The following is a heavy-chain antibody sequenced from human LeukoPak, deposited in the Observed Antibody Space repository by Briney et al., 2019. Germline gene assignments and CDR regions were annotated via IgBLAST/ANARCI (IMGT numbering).Heavy chain of an antibody. CDR1: GFTFGDYA. CDR3: TSARRYGSGPSDFDY. Sequence: GGSLRLSCTASGFTFGDYAMSWFRQAPGKGLDGVGFIRSKAYGGTTEYAASVKGRFTISRDDSKSIAYLQMNSLNTEDTAVYYCTSARRYGSGPSDFDYWGQGTLVTVSS. D-gene: IGHD3-10*01. J-gene: IGHJ4*02. CDR2: IRSKAYGGTT. V-gene: IGHV3-49*03.